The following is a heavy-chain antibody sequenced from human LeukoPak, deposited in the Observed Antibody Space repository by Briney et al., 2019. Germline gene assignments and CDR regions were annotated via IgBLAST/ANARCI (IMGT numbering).Heavy chain of an antibody. CDR2: IKQDGSEK. CDR3: AKPGSYFDY. V-gene: IGHV3-7*03. CDR1: GFTFSSYW. J-gene: IGHJ4*02. Sequence: GGSLRLSCAASGFTFSSYWMSWVRQAPGKGLEWVANIKQDGSEKYYVDSVKDRFTISRDNSKNTLYLQMNSLRAEDTAVYYCAKPGSYFDYWGQGTLVTVSS. D-gene: IGHD1-14*01.